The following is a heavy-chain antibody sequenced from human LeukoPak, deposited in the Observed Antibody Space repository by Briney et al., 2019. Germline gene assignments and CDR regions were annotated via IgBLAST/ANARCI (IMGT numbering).Heavy chain of an antibody. Sequence: GGSLRLSCAVSGFTFSSYWMSWVRQAPGKGLEWVASIKQDGSEKYYVDSVKGRFTISRDNSKNTLSLQMNSLRAEDTAIYYCAKAHRSGWYGLYWYFDLWGRGTLVTVSS. V-gene: IGHV3-7*03. CDR2: IKQDGSEK. CDR1: GFTFSSYW. D-gene: IGHD6-19*01. J-gene: IGHJ2*01. CDR3: AKAHRSGWYGLYWYFDL.